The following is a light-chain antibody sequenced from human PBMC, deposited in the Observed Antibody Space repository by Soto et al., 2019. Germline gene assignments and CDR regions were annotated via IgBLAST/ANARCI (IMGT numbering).Light chain of an antibody. CDR2: EGS. J-gene: IGLJ1*01. CDR1: SSDVGSYDL. V-gene: IGLV2-23*01. Sequence: QSALTQPASVSGSPGQSITISCTGTSSDVGSYDLVSWYQQHPGKAPKLIIYEGSQRPSGVSNRFSGSKSGNTASLTISGLRPEDGADCYCYSYGGMSTDNFVFGGGTKLTVL. CDR3: YSYGGMSTDNFV.